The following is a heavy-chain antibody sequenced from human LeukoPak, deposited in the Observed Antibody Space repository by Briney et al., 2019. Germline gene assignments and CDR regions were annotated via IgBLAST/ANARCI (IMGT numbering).Heavy chain of an antibody. J-gene: IGHJ3*02. CDR3: AKEWYYDSSGYYIPGFDI. CDR1: GFTFSSYA. V-gene: IGHV3-30*04. Sequence: GRSLRLSCAASGFTFSSYAMHWVRQAPGKGLEWVAVISYDGNNKYYVNSVKGRFTISRDNSKNTLYLQMDSLRAEDTAVYYCAKEWYYDSSGYYIPGFDIWGQGTMVTVSS. CDR2: ISYDGNNK. D-gene: IGHD3-22*01.